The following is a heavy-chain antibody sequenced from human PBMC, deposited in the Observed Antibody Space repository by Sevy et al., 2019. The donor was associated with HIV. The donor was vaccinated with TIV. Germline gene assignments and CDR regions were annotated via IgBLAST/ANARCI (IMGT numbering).Heavy chain of an antibody. CDR3: ARDVDPDILTGYDFDY. CDR1: GFTFSSYA. V-gene: IGHV3-30-3*01. D-gene: IGHD3-9*01. Sequence: GGSLRLSCAVSGFTFSSYAMHWVRQAPGKGLEWVAVISYDGSNKYYADSVKGRFTISRDNSKNTLYLQMNSLRAEDTAVYYCARDVDPDILTGYDFDYWGQGTLVTVSS. CDR2: ISYDGSNK. J-gene: IGHJ4*02.